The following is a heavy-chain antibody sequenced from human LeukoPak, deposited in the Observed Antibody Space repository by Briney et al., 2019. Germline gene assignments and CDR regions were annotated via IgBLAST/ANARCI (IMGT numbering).Heavy chain of an antibody. CDR2: INHSGST. D-gene: IGHD3-10*01. Sequence: PSETLSLTCAVYGGSFSGYYWSWIRQPPGKGLEWIGEINHSGSTNYNPSLKSRVTISVDTSKNQFSLKLSSVTAADTAVYYCARHKGELLGWYAFDIWGQGTMVTVSS. CDR1: GGSFSGYY. J-gene: IGHJ3*02. CDR3: ARHKGELLGWYAFDI. V-gene: IGHV4-34*01.